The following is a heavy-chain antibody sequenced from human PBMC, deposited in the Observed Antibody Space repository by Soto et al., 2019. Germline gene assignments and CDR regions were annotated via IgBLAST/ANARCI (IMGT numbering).Heavy chain of an antibody. CDR3: ARARREIVVVRVISGAFDI. Sequence: SVKVSCKASGGTFSSYAISWVRQAPGQGLEWMGGIIPIFGTANYAQKFQGRVTITADESTSTAYMELSSLRSEDTAVYYCARARREIVVVRVISGAFDIWGQG. CDR1: GGTFSSYA. V-gene: IGHV1-69*13. J-gene: IGHJ3*02. CDR2: IIPIFGTA. D-gene: IGHD3-22*01.